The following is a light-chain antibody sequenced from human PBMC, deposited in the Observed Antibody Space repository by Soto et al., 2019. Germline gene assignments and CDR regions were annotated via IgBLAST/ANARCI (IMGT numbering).Light chain of an antibody. CDR2: DVG. J-gene: IGLJ1*01. CDR3: SSYTSSMTNV. Sequence: LNQAGSGSGSPGQSITISNNGTSSDVGGYNSVSWYQHHPGKAPKLILCDVGDRPSGVSYRFSGSKSGNTASLTISGLQAADEADYFCSSYTSSMTNVFGSGTKVTVL. V-gene: IGLV2-14*03. CDR1: SSDVGGYNS.